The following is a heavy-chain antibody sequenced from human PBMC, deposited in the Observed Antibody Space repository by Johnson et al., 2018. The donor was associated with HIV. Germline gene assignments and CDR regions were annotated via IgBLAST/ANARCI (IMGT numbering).Heavy chain of an antibody. V-gene: IGHV3-15*01. Sequence: VQLVESGGGVVQPGRSLRLSCAASGFTFSNAWMSWVRQAPGKGLEWVGRIKSKTDGGTTDYAAPVKGRFTISRDDSKNTLYLQMNSLKTEDTAVYYCTTKPDSSSWYGAFDIWGQGTMVTVSS. CDR1: GFTFSNAW. CDR2: IKSKTDGGTT. J-gene: IGHJ3*02. CDR3: TTKPDSSSWYGAFDI. D-gene: IGHD6-13*01.